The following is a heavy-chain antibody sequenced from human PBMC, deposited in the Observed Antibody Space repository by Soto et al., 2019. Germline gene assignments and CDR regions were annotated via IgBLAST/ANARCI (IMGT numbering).Heavy chain of an antibody. CDR1: GYTFTSYG. D-gene: IGHD2-15*01. J-gene: IGHJ6*02. CDR3: ARRRGVVKEGYYYYYGMDV. CDR2: ISAYNGNT. Sequence: GASVKVSCKASGYTFTSYGISWVRQAPGQGLEWMGWISAYNGNTNYAQKLQGRVTMTTDTSTSTAYMELRSLRSDDTAVYYCARRRGVVKEGYYYYYGMDVWGQGTTVTVSS. V-gene: IGHV1-18*04.